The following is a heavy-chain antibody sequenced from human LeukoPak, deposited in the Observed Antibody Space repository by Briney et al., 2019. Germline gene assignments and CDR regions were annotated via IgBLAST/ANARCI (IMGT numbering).Heavy chain of an antibody. CDR2: IYYSGST. Sequence: SETLSLTCTVSGASISSGDHYWSWIRQPPGKGLEWVGYIYYSGSTYYKSSLKSRLTISVDMSKNQFFLKLNSVTAADTAVYFCASAERGYYDSSGHYGHWGQGTLVTVSS. CDR1: GASISSGDHY. V-gene: IGHV4-30-4*01. CDR3: ASAERGYYDSSGHYGH. D-gene: IGHD3-22*01. J-gene: IGHJ4*02.